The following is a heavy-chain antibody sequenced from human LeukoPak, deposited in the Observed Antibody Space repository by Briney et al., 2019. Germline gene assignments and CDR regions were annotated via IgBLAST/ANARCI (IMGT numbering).Heavy chain of an antibody. D-gene: IGHD6-13*01. Sequence: GRSLRLYCAASGFTFSNYAMHWVRQAPGKGLEWVAVIWSDGSNKYYADSVKGRFTISRDNYKNTMYLQMDSLRAEDTAVYYCARLESSWSFDYWGQGTLVTVSS. CDR2: IWSDGSNK. CDR3: ARLESSWSFDY. J-gene: IGHJ4*02. CDR1: GFTFSNYA. V-gene: IGHV3-33*08.